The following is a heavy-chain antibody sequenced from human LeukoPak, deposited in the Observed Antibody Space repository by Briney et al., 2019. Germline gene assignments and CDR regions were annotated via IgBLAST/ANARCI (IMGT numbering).Heavy chain of an antibody. CDR3: ARHNYYGSGSYDY. J-gene: IGHJ4*02. CDR1: GGSFSGYY. V-gene: IGHV4-59*08. D-gene: IGHD3-10*01. Sequence: SETLSLTCAVYGGSFSGYYWSWIRQPPGKGLEWIGYIYYSGSTNYNPSLKSRVTISVDTSKNQFSLKLSSVTAADTAVYYCARHNYYGSGSYDYWGQGTLVTVSS. CDR2: IYYSGST.